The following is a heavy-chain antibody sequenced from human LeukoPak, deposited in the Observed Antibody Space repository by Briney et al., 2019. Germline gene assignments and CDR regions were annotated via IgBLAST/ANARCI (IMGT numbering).Heavy chain of an antibody. D-gene: IGHD2-21*01. Sequence: GGSLRLSCAASGFTFSSSWMSWVRQAPGKGLEWVAHIKQKRSDKYDVDSVKGRFTISRDNAKNSMYLQINSERAEDTCVYFWASHPILENDAFDIWGQGTMVTVSS. J-gene: IGHJ3*02. CDR2: IKQKRSDK. CDR1: GFTFSSSW. V-gene: IGHV3-7*03. CDR3: ASHPILENDAFDI.